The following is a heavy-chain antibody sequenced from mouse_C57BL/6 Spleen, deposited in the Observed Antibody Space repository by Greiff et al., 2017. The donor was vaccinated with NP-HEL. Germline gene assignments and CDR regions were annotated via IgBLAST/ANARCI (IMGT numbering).Heavy chain of an antibody. Sequence: VKLQQPGAELVRPGSSVKLSCKASGYTFTSYWMHWVKQRPIQGLEWIGNIDPSDSETHYNQKFKDKATLTVDKSSSTAYMQLSSLTSEDSAVYYCASNYGNGYWGQGTTLTVSS. CDR1: GYTFTSYW. CDR3: ASNYGNGY. CDR2: IDPSDSET. V-gene: IGHV1-52*01. J-gene: IGHJ2*01. D-gene: IGHD1-1*01.